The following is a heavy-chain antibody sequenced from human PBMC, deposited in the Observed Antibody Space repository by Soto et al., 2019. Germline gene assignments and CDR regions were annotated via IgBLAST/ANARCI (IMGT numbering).Heavy chain of an antibody. CDR2: ISSSSSTI. CDR3: ARGPYSSSSKAFDP. CDR1: GFTFSSYS. V-gene: IGHV3-48*02. J-gene: IGHJ5*02. Sequence: GGSLRLSCAASGFTFSSYSMNWVRQAPGKGLEWVSYISSSSSTIYYADSVKGRFTISRDNAKNSLYLQMNSLRDEDTAVYYCARGPYSSSSKAFDPWGQGTLVTVSS. D-gene: IGHD6-6*01.